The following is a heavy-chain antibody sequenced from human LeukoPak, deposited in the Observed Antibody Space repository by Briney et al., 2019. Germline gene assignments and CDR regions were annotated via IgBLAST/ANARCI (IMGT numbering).Heavy chain of an antibody. J-gene: IGHJ4*02. CDR1: GYTFTSYD. Sequence: ASVKVSCKASGYTFTSYDINWVRQATGQGLEWMGWMNPNSGNTGYAQKFQGRVTMARNTSISTAYMELSSLRSEDTAVYYCARGLTIFGVVTTRGDFDYWGQGTLVTVSS. CDR2: MNPNSGNT. CDR3: ARGLTIFGVVTTRGDFDY. D-gene: IGHD3-3*01. V-gene: IGHV1-8*01.